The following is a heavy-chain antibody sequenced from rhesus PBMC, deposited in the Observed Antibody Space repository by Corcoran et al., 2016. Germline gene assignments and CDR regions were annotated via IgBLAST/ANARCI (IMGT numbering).Heavy chain of an antibody. D-gene: IGHD1-44*02. CDR2: IYWDDDK. CDR3: AWGNSGRCGVDS. CDR1: GFSLTTSGMG. V-gene: IGHV2-174*01. J-gene: IGHJ6*01. Sequence: QVTLKESGPALVKPTQTLTLTCTFSGFSLTTSGMGVVWIRQPPGTALELLALIYWDDDKRYSTSLKSSLTTYKDTSKNKVVLTMNNMDPKDTARDYWAWGNSGRCGVDSLGQGVVVTVSS.